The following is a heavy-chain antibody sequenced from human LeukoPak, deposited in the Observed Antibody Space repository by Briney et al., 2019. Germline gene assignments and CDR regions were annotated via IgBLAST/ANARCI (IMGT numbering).Heavy chain of an antibody. J-gene: IGHJ4*02. CDR3: GRGGRGDY. CDR1: GFTFSTYW. Sequence: PGGSLRLSCAASGFTFSTYWMSWVHQAPGKGLEWVGNIKPDGSARFYVDSMKGRFTISRDNAKNSLYLQMNTLRVEDTAVYYCGRGGRGDYWGQGTLVTVSS. V-gene: IGHV3-7*05. CDR2: IKPDGSAR.